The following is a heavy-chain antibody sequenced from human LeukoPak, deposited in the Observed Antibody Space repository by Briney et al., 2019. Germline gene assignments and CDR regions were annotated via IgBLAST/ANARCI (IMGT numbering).Heavy chain of an antibody. CDR3: ARARRGYSGYDHYGDYGF. CDR1: GYTFTGYY. D-gene: IGHD5-12*01. Sequence: ASVKVSCKASGYTFTGYYKHWVRQAPGQGLEWMGWINPNSGGTNYAQKFQGRVTMTRDTSISTAYMELSRLRSDDTAVYYCARARRGYSGYDHYGDYGFWGQGTLVTVSS. V-gene: IGHV1-2*02. J-gene: IGHJ4*02. CDR2: INPNSGGT.